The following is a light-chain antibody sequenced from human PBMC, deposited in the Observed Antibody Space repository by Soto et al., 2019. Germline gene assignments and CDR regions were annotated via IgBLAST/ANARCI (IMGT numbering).Light chain of an antibody. J-gene: IGKJ4*01. Sequence: ESVLTQSPATLSLSPGDTATLSCRASQSVTSSLAWVQQKPGQAPRLLIYDVSRRATAIPARFSGSGSGTDFTLTISSLEPADFAVYYCQQRTTWPTFGGGTKVEIK. CDR3: QQRTTWPT. CDR1: QSVTSS. V-gene: IGKV3-11*01. CDR2: DVS.